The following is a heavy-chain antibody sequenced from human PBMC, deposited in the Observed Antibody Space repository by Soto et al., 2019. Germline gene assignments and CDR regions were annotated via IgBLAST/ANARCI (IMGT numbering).Heavy chain of an antibody. V-gene: IGHV4-39*07. CDR2: IDYTGST. J-gene: IGHJ6*03. CDR3: ARGVLEWLLRDSYYYYMDV. Sequence: SETLSLTCTVSGGSISSSSYYWGWIRQPPGKGLEWIGNIDYTGSTNYNPSLKSRVTLSVDTSNNQYSLKLSSVTAADTAVYYCARGVLEWLLRDSYYYYMDVWGKGTTVTVSS. CDR1: GGSISSSSYY. D-gene: IGHD3-3*01.